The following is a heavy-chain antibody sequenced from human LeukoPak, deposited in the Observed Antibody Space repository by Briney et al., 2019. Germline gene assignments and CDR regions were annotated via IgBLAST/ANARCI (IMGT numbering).Heavy chain of an antibody. CDR3: AKVGGSGWYFDY. V-gene: IGHV3-48*04. CDR1: RFTFSSYS. J-gene: IGHJ4*02. Sequence: GGSLRLSCAASRFTFSSYSMSWFRQAPGQGLEWVSYLSSGSGSIYYADSVKGRFTISRDNAKNSLYLQMNSLRAEDTAVYYCAKVGGSGWYFDYWGQGTLVTVSS. CDR2: LSSGSGSI. D-gene: IGHD6-19*01.